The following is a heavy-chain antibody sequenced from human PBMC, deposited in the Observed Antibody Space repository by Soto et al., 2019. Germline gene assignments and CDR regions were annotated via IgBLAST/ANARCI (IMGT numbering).Heavy chain of an antibody. CDR1: GFTVSSNY. J-gene: IGHJ3*02. CDR3: ARDDYSNEYDAFDI. V-gene: IGHV3-66*01. D-gene: IGHD4-4*01. Sequence: EVQLVESGGGLVQPGGSLRLSCAASGFTVSSNYMSWVRQAPGKGLEWVSVIYSGSSTYYADSVKGRFTISRDNSKNTLYLQMNSLRAEDTAVYYCARDDYSNEYDAFDIWGQGTMVTVSS. CDR2: IYSGSST.